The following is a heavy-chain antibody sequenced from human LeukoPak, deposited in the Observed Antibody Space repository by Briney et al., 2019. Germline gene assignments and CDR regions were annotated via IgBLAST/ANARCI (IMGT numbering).Heavy chain of an antibody. CDR2: IYYSGST. J-gene: IGHJ4*02. CDR1: GGSISSYY. CDR3: ARARELFYFDY. Sequence: SETLSLTCTVSGGSISSYYWSWIRQPPGKGLEWIGYIYYSGSTSYNPSLKSRVTISVDTSKNQFSLKLSSVTAADTAVYYCARARELFYFDYWGQGTLVTVSS. V-gene: IGHV4-59*01. D-gene: IGHD1-26*01.